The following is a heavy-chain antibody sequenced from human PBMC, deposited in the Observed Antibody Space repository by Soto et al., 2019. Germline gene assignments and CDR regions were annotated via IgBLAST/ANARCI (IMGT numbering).Heavy chain of an antibody. CDR2: IYWNDDR. CDR3: AHRRGGRSLRVDWFDP. V-gene: IGHV2-5*01. CDR1: GFSLSTSKVG. D-gene: IGHD3-10*01. Sequence: QITLKESGPTLVKPTQTLTLTCTFSGFSLSTSKVGVGWIRQPPGKPLEWLALIYWNDDRRYSPSLKRRLTITKDTSKNQVVLTMTNMDPVDTATYYCAHRRGGRSLRVDWFDPWGQGTLVTVSS. J-gene: IGHJ5*02.